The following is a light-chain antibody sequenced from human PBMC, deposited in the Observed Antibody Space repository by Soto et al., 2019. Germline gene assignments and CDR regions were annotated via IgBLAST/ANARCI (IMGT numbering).Light chain of an antibody. V-gene: IGLV2-14*01. CDR3: IAYTSSSTPVV. J-gene: IGLJ2*01. CDR2: DVS. CDR1: SSDVGGYNY. Sequence: QSALTQPASVSGSPGQSITISCTGTSSDVGGYNYVSWYQQHPGKAPKLMIYDVSNRPSGVSNRFSGSKSGNTASLTISGLQAEDVAEYYCIAYTSSSTPVVFGGGTQLTVL.